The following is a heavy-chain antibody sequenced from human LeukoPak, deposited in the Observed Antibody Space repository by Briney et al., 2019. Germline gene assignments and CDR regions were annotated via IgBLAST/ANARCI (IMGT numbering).Heavy chain of an antibody. CDR1: GYTFIGYY. V-gene: IGHV1-2*02. D-gene: IGHD2-8*02. CDR3: ARGAGGVLDGHFDY. Sequence: ASVKVSCKASGYTFIGYYMHWVRQAPGEGLEWMGWINSNSGNTNYAQKFEGRVTMTRDTSINTAYMELSSLRSDDTAVYSCARGAGGVLDGHFDYWGQGTLVTVSS. J-gene: IGHJ4*02. CDR2: INSNSGNT.